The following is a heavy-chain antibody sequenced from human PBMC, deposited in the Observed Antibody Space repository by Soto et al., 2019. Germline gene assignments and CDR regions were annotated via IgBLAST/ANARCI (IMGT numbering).Heavy chain of an antibody. CDR1: GGTFSSYA. D-gene: IGHD4-17*01. Sequence: SVKVSCKASGGTFSSYAISWLRQAPGQGLEWMGGIIPIFGTANYAQKFQGRATITADKSTSTAYMELSSLRSEDTAVYYCAGGTKTTVTPSYYYYGMDVWGQGTTVTVSS. J-gene: IGHJ6*02. CDR3: AGGTKTTVTPSYYYYGMDV. V-gene: IGHV1-69*06. CDR2: IIPIFGTA.